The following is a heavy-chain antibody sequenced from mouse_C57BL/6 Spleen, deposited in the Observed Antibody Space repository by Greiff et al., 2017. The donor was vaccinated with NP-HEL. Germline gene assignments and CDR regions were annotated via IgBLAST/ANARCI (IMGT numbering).Heavy chain of an antibody. CDR1: GYTFTSYW. CDR2: IDPSDSET. Sequence: VQLQQPGAELVRPGSSVKLSCKASGYTFTSYWMHWVKQRPIQGLEWIGNIDPSDSETHYNQKFKDKATLTVDKSSSTAYMQLSSLTSEDSAVYYCASDYGSSQGYFDVWGTGTTVTVSS. D-gene: IGHD1-1*01. J-gene: IGHJ1*03. CDR3: ASDYGSSQGYFDV. V-gene: IGHV1-52*01.